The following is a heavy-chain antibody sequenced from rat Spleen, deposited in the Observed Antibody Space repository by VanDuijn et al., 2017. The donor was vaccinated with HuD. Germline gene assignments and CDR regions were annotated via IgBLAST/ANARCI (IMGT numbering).Heavy chain of an antibody. Sequence: EVQLVESGGGLVQPGRSLKLSCAASGFTFSDYYMAWVRQAPTKGLEWVASISYDGGSTYYRDSVKGRFTISRDNAKSSLYLQMDSLRSEDTATYYCTREGDIRASYVMDAWGQGTSVTVSS. CDR2: ISYDGGST. J-gene: IGHJ4*01. V-gene: IGHV5-20*01. CDR1: GFTFSDYY. CDR3: TREGDIRASYVMDA. D-gene: IGHD1-5*01.